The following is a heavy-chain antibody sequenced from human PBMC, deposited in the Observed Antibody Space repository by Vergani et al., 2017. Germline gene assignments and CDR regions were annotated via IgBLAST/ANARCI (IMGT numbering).Heavy chain of an antibody. CDR2: IYYSGST. CDR3: ARSRGYSYGYNWFDP. CDR1: GGSISSYY. J-gene: IGHJ5*02. V-gene: IGHV4-59*01. Sequence: QVQLQESGPGLVKPSETLSLTCTVSGGSISSYYWSCIRQPPGKGLEWIGYIYYSGSTNYNPSLKSRVTISVDTSKNQFSLKLSSVTAADTAVYYCARSRGYSYGYNWFDPWGQGTLVTVSS. D-gene: IGHD5-18*01.